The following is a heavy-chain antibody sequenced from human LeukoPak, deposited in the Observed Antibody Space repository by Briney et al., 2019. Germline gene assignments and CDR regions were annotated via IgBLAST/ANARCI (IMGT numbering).Heavy chain of an antibody. J-gene: IGHJ4*02. CDR1: GFTFSSYG. D-gene: IGHD3-22*01. CDR3: EVMGVCYDGRGYWVQ. V-gene: IGHV3-23*01. Sequence: GRSLSLSCAASGFTFSSYGMSWVRQAPGQGLEWVSFITPGGTNTSYADSVKGRFTISRDNPRNTLYMQMNSLRDEDTAVFFCEVMGVCYDGRGYWVQWGQGTLVTVSS. CDR2: ITPGGTNT.